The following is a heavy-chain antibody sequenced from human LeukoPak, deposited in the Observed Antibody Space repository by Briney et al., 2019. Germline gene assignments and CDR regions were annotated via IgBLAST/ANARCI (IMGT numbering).Heavy chain of an antibody. Sequence: ASVKVSCKASGGTFSSYAISWVRQAPGQGLEWMGGIIPIFGTANYAQKFQGRVTITADESTSTAYMELSSLRSEDTAVYYCAREWPRYCSSTSCQGAFDIWGQGTMVTVSS. J-gene: IGHJ3*02. CDR1: GGTFSSYA. CDR3: AREWPRYCSSTSCQGAFDI. D-gene: IGHD2-2*01. CDR2: IIPIFGTA. V-gene: IGHV1-69*13.